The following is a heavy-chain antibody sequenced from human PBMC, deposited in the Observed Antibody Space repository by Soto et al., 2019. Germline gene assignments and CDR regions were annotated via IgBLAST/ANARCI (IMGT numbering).Heavy chain of an antibody. Sequence: ESGGGEVQPGRSLRLSCAASGFTFSSYGMHWVRQAPGKGLEWVAVIWYDGSNKYYADSVKGRFTISRDNSKNTLYLQMNSLRAEDTAVYYCAREASTSLYYYYGMDVWGQGTTVTVSS. CDR2: IWYDGSNK. CDR3: AREASTSLYYYYGMDV. CDR1: GFTFSSYG. J-gene: IGHJ6*02. V-gene: IGHV3-33*01.